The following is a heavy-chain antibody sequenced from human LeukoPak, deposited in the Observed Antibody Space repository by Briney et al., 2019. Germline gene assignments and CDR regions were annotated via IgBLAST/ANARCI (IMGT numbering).Heavy chain of an antibody. CDR3: ARLKPSTGAFDI. J-gene: IGHJ3*02. CDR1: GGSISSYY. CDR2: IYYIGST. D-gene: IGHD2-2*01. Sequence: TSETLPLTCTVSGGSISSYYWSWIRQPPGKGLEWIGYIYYIGSTNYNPSLKSRVTISVDTSKNQFSLKLSSVTAADTAVYYCARLKPSTGAFDIWGQGTMVTVSS. V-gene: IGHV4-59*08.